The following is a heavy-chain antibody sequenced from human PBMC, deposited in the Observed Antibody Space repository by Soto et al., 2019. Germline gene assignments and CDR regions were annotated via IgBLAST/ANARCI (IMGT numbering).Heavy chain of an antibody. V-gene: IGHV4-4*02. CDR1: GGSISSSNW. Sequence: QVQLQESGPGLVKPSGTLSLTCAVSGGSISSSNWWSWVRQPPGKGLEWIGEIYHSGSTNYNPSLRSGATLPVDRSTNRFPLKPSSVTAADTAVYYCASDEAHGSGSYYDRPLLHYYGMDVWGQGTTVTVSS. CDR2: IYHSGST. J-gene: IGHJ6*02. CDR3: ASDEAHGSGSYYDRPLLHYYGMDV. D-gene: IGHD3-10*01.